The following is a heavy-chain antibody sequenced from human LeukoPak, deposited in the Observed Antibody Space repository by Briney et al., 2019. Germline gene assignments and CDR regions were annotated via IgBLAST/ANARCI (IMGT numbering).Heavy chain of an antibody. CDR2: IYPGDGST. J-gene: IGHJ4*02. CDR1: GYTLTINY. V-gene: IGHV1-46*01. Sequence: ASVKVSCTASGYTLTINYIHWVRQAPGQGLEWMGMIYPGDGSTSYAQKFQGRVTVTRDTSTSTVHMELSGLRSEDTAVYYCARDQEGFDYWGQGTLVTVSS. CDR3: ARDQEGFDY.